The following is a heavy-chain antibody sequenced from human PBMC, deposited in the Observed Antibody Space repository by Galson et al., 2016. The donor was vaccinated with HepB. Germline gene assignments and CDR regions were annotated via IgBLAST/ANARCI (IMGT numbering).Heavy chain of an antibody. Sequence: SLRLSCAASGFTFSRYALHWVRQAPGKGLEWVAVISDDGSNIYDADSVKGRFTISRDNSKNTLFLQMSSLRAEDTAVYYCARSKTGPLFSSFDYWGQGTLVTVSS. D-gene: IGHD1-1*01. CDR2: ISDDGSNI. CDR1: GFTFSRYA. V-gene: IGHV3-30*04. CDR3: ARSKTGPLFSSFDY. J-gene: IGHJ4*02.